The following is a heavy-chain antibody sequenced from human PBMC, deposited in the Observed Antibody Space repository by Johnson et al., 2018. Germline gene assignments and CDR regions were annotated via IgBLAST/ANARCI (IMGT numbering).Heavy chain of an antibody. CDR3: AIGRDSGSWWVAEYFQH. Sequence: EVQLVESGGGLVQPGGSLRLSCAASGFTVSSNYMSWVRQAPGKGLEWVSAISGSGGSTYYADSVKGRFTISRDNSKNTLYLQMNSLRAEDTALYYCAIGRDSGSWWVAEYFQHWGQGTLVTVSS. D-gene: IGHD6-13*01. CDR1: GFTVSSNY. J-gene: IGHJ1*01. V-gene: IGHV3-23*04. CDR2: ISGSGGST.